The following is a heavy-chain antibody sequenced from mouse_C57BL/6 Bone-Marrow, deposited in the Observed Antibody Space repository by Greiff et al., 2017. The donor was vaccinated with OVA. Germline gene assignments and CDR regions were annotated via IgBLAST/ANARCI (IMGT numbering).Heavy chain of an antibody. CDR2: IYPGSGST. J-gene: IGHJ3*01. CDR3: ARGGRGYYSWFAY. D-gene: IGHD2-3*01. CDR1: GYTFTSYW. V-gene: IGHV1-55*01. Sequence: QVQLKQSGAELVKPGASVKMSCKASGYTFTSYWITWVKQRPGQGLEWIGDIYPGSGSTNYNEKFKSKATLTVDTSSSTAYMQLSSLTSEDSAVYYGARGGRGYYSWFAYWGQGTLVTVSA.